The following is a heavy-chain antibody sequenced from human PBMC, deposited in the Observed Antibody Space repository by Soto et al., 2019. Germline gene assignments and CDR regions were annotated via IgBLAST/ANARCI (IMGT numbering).Heavy chain of an antibody. CDR1: GGSISSGGYY. CDR2: IYYSGST. Sequence: PSETLSLTCTVSGGSISSGGYYWSWIRQHPGKGLEWIGYIYYSGSTYFNPSLKSRVTISVDTSKNQFSLKVNSVTAADTAVYYCARSYTATTEANWFDPWGQGTQVTVSS. D-gene: IGHD4-4*01. J-gene: IGHJ5*02. V-gene: IGHV4-31*03. CDR3: ARSYTATTEANWFDP.